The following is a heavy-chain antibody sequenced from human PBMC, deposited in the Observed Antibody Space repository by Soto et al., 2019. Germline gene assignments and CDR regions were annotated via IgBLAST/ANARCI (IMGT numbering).Heavy chain of an antibody. CDR3: ARKHGPRVNWFHP. D-gene: IGHD3-10*01. CDR1: GGSIRRSGDY. Sequence: PSQTRSLACSVSGGSIRRSGDYWSWIRHHPGKGLEWIGYIYYSGSTDYNPSLKSRVTISIDTSQNHFSLELSSVTAADTAVYYCARKHGPRVNWFHPCGQGALVPVSP. V-gene: IGHV4-31*03. J-gene: IGHJ5*02. CDR2: IYYSGST.